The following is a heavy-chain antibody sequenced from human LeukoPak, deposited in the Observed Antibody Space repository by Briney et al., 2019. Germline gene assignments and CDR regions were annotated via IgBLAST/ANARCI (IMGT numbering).Heavy chain of an antibody. CDR1: GFTFSSYG. Sequence: GGSLRLSCAASGFTFSSYGMHWVRQAPGKGLEWVAVISYDGSNKYYADSVKGRFTISRDNSKNTLYLQMNSLRAEDTAVYYCAKADWNYAFDIWGQGTMVTVSS. CDR3: AKADWNYAFDI. J-gene: IGHJ3*02. V-gene: IGHV3-30*18. D-gene: IGHD1-7*01. CDR2: ISYDGSNK.